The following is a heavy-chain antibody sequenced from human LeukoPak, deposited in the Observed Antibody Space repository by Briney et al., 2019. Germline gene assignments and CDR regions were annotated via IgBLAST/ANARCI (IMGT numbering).Heavy chain of an antibody. CDR3: ARVLRLPSYSFDY. V-gene: IGHV4-30-2*01. CDR1: GGSISSGGYY. D-gene: IGHD3-16*01. J-gene: IGHJ4*02. Sequence: SETLSLTCTVSGGSISSGGYYWSWIRQPPGKGLEWIGYIYHSGSTYYNPSLKSRVTISVDRSKNQFSLKLSSVTAADTAVYYCARVLRLPSYSFDYWGQGTLVTVSS. CDR2: IYHSGST.